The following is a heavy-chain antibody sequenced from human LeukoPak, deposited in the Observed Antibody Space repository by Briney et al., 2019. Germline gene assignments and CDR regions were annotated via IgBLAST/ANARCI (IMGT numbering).Heavy chain of an antibody. V-gene: IGHV3-23*01. CDR1: GFTFSSYA. J-gene: IGHJ3*02. CDR2: ISGSGGST. CDR3: AREISSSSWYHKGEWFGAFDI. Sequence: GGSLRLSCAASGFTFSSYAMSWVRQAPGKGLEWVSAISGSGGSTYYADSVKGRFTISRDNSKNTLYLQMNSLRAEDTAVYYCAREISSSSWYHKGEWFGAFDIWGQGTMVTVSS. D-gene: IGHD6-13*01.